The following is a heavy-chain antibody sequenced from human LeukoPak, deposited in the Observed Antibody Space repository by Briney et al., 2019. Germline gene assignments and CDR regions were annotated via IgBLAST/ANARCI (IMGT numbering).Heavy chain of an antibody. Sequence: SSETLSLTCTVSGASIGLYYWSWIRQPAGKGLEWIGRIYTSGTSNYSPSLKSRVTMSLDLSKNQLSLKLNSVTAADTAVYYCARDRAVPHYYYGMDVWVQGTTVTVSS. CDR2: IYTSGTS. D-gene: IGHD6-19*01. V-gene: IGHV4-4*07. CDR1: GASIGLYY. J-gene: IGHJ6*02. CDR3: ARDRAVPHYYYGMDV.